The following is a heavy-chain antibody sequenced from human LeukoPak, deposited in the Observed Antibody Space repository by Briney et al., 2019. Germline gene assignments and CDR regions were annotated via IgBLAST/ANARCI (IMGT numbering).Heavy chain of an antibody. CDR1: GFTVSSNY. CDR3: ARVSRGPHPYYYDSSGYMDY. V-gene: IGHV3-53*01. Sequence: PGGSLRLSCAASGFTVSSNYMSWVRQAPGKGLEWVSVIYSGGSTYYADSVKGRFTISRDNSKSTLDLQMNSLRAEDTAVYYCARVSRGPHPYYYDSSGYMDYWGQGTLVTVSS. CDR2: IYSGGST. D-gene: IGHD3-22*01. J-gene: IGHJ4*02.